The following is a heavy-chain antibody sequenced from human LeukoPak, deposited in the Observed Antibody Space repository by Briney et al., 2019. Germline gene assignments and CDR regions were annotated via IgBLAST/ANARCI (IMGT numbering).Heavy chain of an antibody. V-gene: IGHV4-34*01. D-gene: IGHD2-15*01. Sequence: PSETLSLTCAVYGGSFSGYYWSWIRQPPGKGLEWIGEINHSGSTNYNPSLKSRVTISVDTSKNQFSLKLSSVTAADTAVYYCARGPGRVLDRVVVAATRYYYGMDVWGQGTTVTVSS. CDR2: INHSGST. CDR3: ARGPGRVLDRVVVAATRYYYGMDV. CDR1: GGSFSGYY. J-gene: IGHJ6*02.